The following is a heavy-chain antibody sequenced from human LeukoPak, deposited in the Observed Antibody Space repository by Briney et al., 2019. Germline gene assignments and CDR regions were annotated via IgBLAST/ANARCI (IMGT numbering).Heavy chain of an antibody. CDR3: ARGILLVVISPEGY. V-gene: IGHV4-38-2*01. CDR2: IYHSGST. CDR1: GYSISGGYY. Sequence: SETLSLTCAVSGYSISGGYYWGWIRQLPGKGLEWIGSIYHSGSTYYNPSLKSRVTISVDTSKNQFSLKLSSVTAADTAVYYCARGILLVVISPEGYWGQGTLVTVSS. D-gene: IGHD3-22*01. J-gene: IGHJ4*02.